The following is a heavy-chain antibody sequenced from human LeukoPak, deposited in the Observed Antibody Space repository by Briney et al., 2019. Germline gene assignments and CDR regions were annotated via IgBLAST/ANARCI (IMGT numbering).Heavy chain of an antibody. Sequence: VGSLRLSRAASGFTFSQYAMSWVRQAPGKGLEWVSGLTGSGTSTFYAGSLKGRLTISRDNSKNTLYLQMNSLRDEDTALYYCAKWEGAYYSNWFFNYWGQEAEDTVSS. CDR1: GFTFSQYA. CDR3: AKWEGAYYSNWFFNY. V-gene: IGHV3-23*01. CDR2: LTGSGTST. D-gene: IGHD6-13*01. J-gene: IGHJ4*02.